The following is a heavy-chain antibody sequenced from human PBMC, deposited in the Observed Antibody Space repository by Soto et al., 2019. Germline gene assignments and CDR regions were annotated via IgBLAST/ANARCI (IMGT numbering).Heavy chain of an antibody. D-gene: IGHD3-10*01. V-gene: IGHV3-23*01. CDR2: ISGGGETT. J-gene: IGHJ4*02. CDR1: GFTFSSYA. Sequence: EVQLLESGGGLVQPGGSLRLSCAASGFTFSSYAMWWVRQAPGKGLECVSAISGGGETTYYADSVKGRFTISRDNSKNPPDLRMNSRRAEDTAVYYCAFNSGSGSYYFDYWGQGTLVTVSS. CDR3: AFNSGSGSYYFDY.